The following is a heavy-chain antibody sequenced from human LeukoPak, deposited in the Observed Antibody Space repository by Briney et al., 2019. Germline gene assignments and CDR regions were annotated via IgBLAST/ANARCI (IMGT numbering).Heavy chain of an antibody. V-gene: IGHV3-30-3*01. J-gene: IGHJ4*02. CDR1: GFTFSSYA. D-gene: IGHD6-19*01. CDR2: ISYDGSNK. CDR3: ARAGSVAGFLGTPSFFDY. Sequence: GRSLRLSCAASGFTFSSYAMHWVRQAPGKGLEWVAVISYDGSNKYYADSVKGRFTISRDNSKNTLYLQMNSLRAEDTAVYYCARAGSVAGFLGTPSFFDYWGQGTQVTVSS.